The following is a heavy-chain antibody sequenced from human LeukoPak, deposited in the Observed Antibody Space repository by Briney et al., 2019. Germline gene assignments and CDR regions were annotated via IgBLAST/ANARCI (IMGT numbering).Heavy chain of an antibody. J-gene: IGHJ4*02. D-gene: IGHD3-22*01. CDR2: INWNGGST. V-gene: IGHV3-20*04. CDR3: ARDQGLGYYDSSGYTHFDY. CDR1: GFTFSNAW. Sequence: GGSLRLSCAASGFTFSNAWMSWVRQAPGKGLEWVSGINWNGGSTGYADSVKGRFTISRDNAKNSLYLQMNSLRAEDTALYYCARDQGLGYYDSSGYTHFDYWGQGTLVTVSS.